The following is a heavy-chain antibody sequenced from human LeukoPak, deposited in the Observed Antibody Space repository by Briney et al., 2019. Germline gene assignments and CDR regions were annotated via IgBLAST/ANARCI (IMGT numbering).Heavy chain of an antibody. D-gene: IGHD6-6*01. V-gene: IGHV4-61*01. CDR1: GGSVSSGSYY. J-gene: IGHJ6*02. CDR3: ARGLVYYGMDV. Sequence: SETLSLTCTVSGGSVSSGSYYWSWIRQPPGKGLEWIGYIYYSGSTNYNPSLKSRVTISVDTSKNQFSLKLSSVTAADTAVYYCARGLVYYGMDVWGQGTTVTASS. CDR2: IYYSGST.